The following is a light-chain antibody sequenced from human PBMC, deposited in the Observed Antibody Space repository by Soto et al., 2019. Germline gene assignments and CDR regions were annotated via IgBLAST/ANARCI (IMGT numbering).Light chain of an antibody. CDR2: AVN. Sequence: QSLLTQPPSASGSPGESVTISCTGSISDVGGYKYVSWYQQYPGKAPKLMIYAVNKRPSGVPDRFSGSKSGNTASLTVSGLQAEDEADYYCSSYAGSNNYVFRTGTKVTVL. CDR3: SSYAGSNNYV. J-gene: IGLJ1*01. V-gene: IGLV2-8*01. CDR1: ISDVGGYKY.